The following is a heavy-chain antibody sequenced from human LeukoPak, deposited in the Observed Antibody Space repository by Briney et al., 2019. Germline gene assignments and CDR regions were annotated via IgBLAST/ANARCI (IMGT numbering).Heavy chain of an antibody. V-gene: IGHV1-2*02. CDR3: ARGRSISNVNDPPVDY. D-gene: IGHD2/OR15-2a*01. CDR1: GYTFTGYF. Sequence: GASVKVSCKASGYTFTGYFMIWLRQGPGQGLEWMAWINPNNGDTRYLQKFQGRVTVTRDTSISTVYMELNNLRFDDTAVYYCARGRSISNVNDPPVDYWGQGTLVSVSS. J-gene: IGHJ4*02. CDR2: INPNNGDT.